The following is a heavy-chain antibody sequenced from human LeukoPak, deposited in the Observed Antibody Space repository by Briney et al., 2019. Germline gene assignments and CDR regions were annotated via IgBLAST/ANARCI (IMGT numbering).Heavy chain of an antibody. CDR2: ISSNGDNT. CDR1: GFTCSTYV. CDR3: VRGTGY. J-gene: IGHJ4*02. Sequence: QPGGSLRLSCSVSGFTCSTYVMHWVRQAPGKGLEYVSAISSNGDNTYYADSVKGRFTISRDNSKNTLYLQMSSLRADDTAVYYCVRGTGYWGQGTLVTVSS. V-gene: IGHV3-64D*06.